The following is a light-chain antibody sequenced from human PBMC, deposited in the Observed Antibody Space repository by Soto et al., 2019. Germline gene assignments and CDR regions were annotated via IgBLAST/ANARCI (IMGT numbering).Light chain of an antibody. Sequence: AIQMTQSPSSLSASVGDRVTITCRASQDIRNDLGWYQHKPGKAPKLLIFAASSLESGVPSRFSGSGSGTDFTLTISSLQPEDFATYYCLQDYNYPRTFGQGTNVEIK. J-gene: IGKJ1*01. V-gene: IGKV1-6*01. CDR3: LQDYNYPRT. CDR1: QDIRND. CDR2: AAS.